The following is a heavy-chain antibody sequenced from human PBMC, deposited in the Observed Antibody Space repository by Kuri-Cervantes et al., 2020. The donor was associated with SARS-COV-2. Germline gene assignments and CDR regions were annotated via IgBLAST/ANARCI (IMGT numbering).Heavy chain of an antibody. Sequence: GASLKTSCAASGLPYNTCAMHWVRQPPGKGLEWVEMVSSDGTKQGYADSVKGRFTISRVNSKNTLHLQIICLMTEDTGVVYCARARVGVFDFWGQGALVTVSS. CDR1: GLPYNTCA. CDR2: VSSDGTKQ. J-gene: IGHJ4*02. V-gene: IGHV3-30*04. CDR3: ARARVGVFDF. D-gene: IGHD2-21*01.